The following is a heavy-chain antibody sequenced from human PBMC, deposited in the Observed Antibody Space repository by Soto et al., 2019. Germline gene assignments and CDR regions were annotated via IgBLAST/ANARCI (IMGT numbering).Heavy chain of an antibody. CDR2: IYYSGST. V-gene: IGHV4-59*01. Sequence: TSETLSLTCTVSGGSFSTYYWSWIRQPPGKGLEWIGYIYYSGSTNYNPSLKSRVTISVDTSKNQFSLKLSSVTAADTAVYYCARTTIFGATYNWFDPWGQGTLVTVSS. D-gene: IGHD3-3*01. CDR3: ARTTIFGATYNWFDP. J-gene: IGHJ5*02. CDR1: GGSFSTYY.